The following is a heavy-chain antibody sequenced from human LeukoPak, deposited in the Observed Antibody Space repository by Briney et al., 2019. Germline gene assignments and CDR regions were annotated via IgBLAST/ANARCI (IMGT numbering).Heavy chain of an antibody. CDR2: ISSSSSYI. Sequence: GGSLRLSCAASGFTLSSYSMNWVRQAPGKGLEWVSSISSSSSYIYYADSVKGRFTISRDNAKNSLYLQMNSLRAEDTAVYYCAPDSSGYYGYWGQGTLVTVSS. CDR3: APDSSGYYGY. D-gene: IGHD3-22*01. J-gene: IGHJ4*02. V-gene: IGHV3-21*01. CDR1: GFTLSSYS.